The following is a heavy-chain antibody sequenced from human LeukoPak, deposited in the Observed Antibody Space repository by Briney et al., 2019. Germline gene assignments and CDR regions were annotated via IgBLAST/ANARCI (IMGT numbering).Heavy chain of an antibody. CDR3: ARGYCRSTSCHEPPLYGMDV. CDR2: ISTYSGNT. V-gene: IGHV1-18*04. J-gene: IGHJ6*02. D-gene: IGHD2-2*01. CDR1: GYTFTNYG. Sequence: GASVKVSCKASGYTFTNYGFSWVRQAPGQGLEWLGWISTYSGNTNSAQLLQGRVTMTSDTSTSTVYMELRSLRSDDTAVYYCARGYCRSTSCHEPPLYGMDVWGQGTTVTVS.